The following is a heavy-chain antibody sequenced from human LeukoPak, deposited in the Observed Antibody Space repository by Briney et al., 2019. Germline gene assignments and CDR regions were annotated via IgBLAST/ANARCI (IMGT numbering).Heavy chain of an antibody. Sequence: AGGSLRLSCAASGFTFSSYEMNWVRQAPGKGLEWVSDISSSGSTIDYADSVKGRFTISRDNAKNSLYLQMNSLRGEDTAVYYCAVTTVGFALDYWGQGNLGTVSA. CDR3: AVTTVGFALDY. V-gene: IGHV3-48*03. J-gene: IGHJ4*02. CDR1: GFTFSSYE. D-gene: IGHD4-17*01. CDR2: ISSSGSTI.